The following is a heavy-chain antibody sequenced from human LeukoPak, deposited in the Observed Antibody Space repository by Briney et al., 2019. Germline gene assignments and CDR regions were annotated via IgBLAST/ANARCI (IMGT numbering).Heavy chain of an antibody. CDR2: IYYSGST. J-gene: IGHJ4*02. CDR1: GGSISSYY. D-gene: IGHD5-18*01. Sequence: SETLSLTCTVSGGSISSYYWSWIRQPPGKGLEWIGYIYYSGSTNYNPSLKSRVTISVDTSKNQFSLKLSSVTAADTAVYDCARCTDTAMVNALYYFDYWGQGTLVTVSS. CDR3: ARCTDTAMVNALYYFDY. V-gene: IGHV4-59*01.